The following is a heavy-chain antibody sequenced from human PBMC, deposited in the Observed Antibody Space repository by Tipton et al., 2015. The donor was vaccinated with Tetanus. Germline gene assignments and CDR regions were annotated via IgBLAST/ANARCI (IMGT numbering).Heavy chain of an antibody. J-gene: IGHJ4*02. CDR3: AGAPNRISRAYDF. CDR1: GGTFSSYA. Sequence: QLVQSGAEVKKPGSSVKVSCKVSGGTFSSYAISWVRQAPGQGLEWVGGITPIFGTTNYAPKFQGRVTITADESTNTAYMELSSLRSEDTAMYYCAGAPNRISRAYDFWGQGTQITVSS. V-gene: IGHV1-69*01. D-gene: IGHD1-14*01. CDR2: ITPIFGTT.